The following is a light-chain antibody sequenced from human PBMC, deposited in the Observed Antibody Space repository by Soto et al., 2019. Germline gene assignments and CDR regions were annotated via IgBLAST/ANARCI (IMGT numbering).Light chain of an antibody. Sequence: QSVLTQPASVSGSPGQSITISCTGTSSDVGAYNYVSWYQQHPGKAPKLMIYDVSNRPSGVSNRFSGSKSGNTASLTISGLQAEDDADYYCTSFTSASTQVFGGGTKLTVL. J-gene: IGLJ2*01. CDR1: SSDVGAYNY. CDR2: DVS. V-gene: IGLV2-14*01. CDR3: TSFTSASTQV.